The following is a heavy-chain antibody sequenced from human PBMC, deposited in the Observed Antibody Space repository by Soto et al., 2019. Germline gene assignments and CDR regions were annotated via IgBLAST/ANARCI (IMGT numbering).Heavy chain of an antibody. Sequence: QVQLVQSGAEVKKPGSSVKVSCRASGGALTNHTISWVRQAPGQGLEWMERIIPVLSMATYSQNFQDTVTMTADKSTNTAYMELSSLTSGDTAVYFCATSAVTTGGFDSWGQGTLVTVSS. CDR1: GGALTNHT. V-gene: IGHV1-69*02. J-gene: IGHJ4*01. CDR2: IIPVLSMA. CDR3: ATSAVTTGGFDS. D-gene: IGHD4-17*01.